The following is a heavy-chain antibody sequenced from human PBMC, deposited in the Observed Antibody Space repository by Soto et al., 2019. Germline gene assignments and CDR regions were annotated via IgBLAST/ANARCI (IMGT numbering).Heavy chain of an antibody. CDR1: GGSFSGYY. J-gene: IGHJ3*02. CDR3: ARGGSGWYTGRAFDI. Sequence: QVQLQQWGAGLLKPSETLSLTCAVYGGSFSGYYWSWIRQPPGKGLEWIGEINHSGSTNYNPSLKSRVTISVDTSKNQFSLKLSSVTAADTDVYYCARGGSGWYTGRAFDIWGQGTMVTVSS. D-gene: IGHD6-19*01. CDR2: INHSGST. V-gene: IGHV4-34*01.